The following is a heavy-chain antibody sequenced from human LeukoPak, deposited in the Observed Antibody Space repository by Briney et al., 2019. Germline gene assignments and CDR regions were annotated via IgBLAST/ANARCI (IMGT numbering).Heavy chain of an antibody. CDR3: AKDHQAWNYGYYFDY. V-gene: IGHV3-23*01. J-gene: IGHJ4*02. D-gene: IGHD1-7*01. Sequence: GGSLRLSCAASGFTFSSYAMSWVRQAPGKGLEWVSAISGSGGSTYYADSVKGRSTISRDNSKNTLYLLMNSLRAEDTAVHYCAKDHQAWNYGYYFDYWGQGTLVTVSS. CDR2: ISGSGGST. CDR1: GFTFSSYA.